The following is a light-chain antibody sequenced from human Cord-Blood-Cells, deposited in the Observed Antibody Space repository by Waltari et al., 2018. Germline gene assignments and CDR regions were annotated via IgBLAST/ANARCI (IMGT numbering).Light chain of an antibody. J-gene: IGKJ1*01. Sequence: DIQMTQSPSSLSASVGDRVTITCRASQSISSYLKWYQQKPGKAPKRLIYAASSLQSGVPSRFSGSGSGTDYSITISSLQPEDFATYYCRQSYSTPPTFGQGTKVEIK. V-gene: IGKV1-39*01. CDR3: RQSYSTPPT. CDR1: QSISSY. CDR2: AAS.